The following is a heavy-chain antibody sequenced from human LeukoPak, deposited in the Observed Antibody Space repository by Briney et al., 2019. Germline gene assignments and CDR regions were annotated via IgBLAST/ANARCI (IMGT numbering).Heavy chain of an antibody. D-gene: IGHD2-21*01. V-gene: IGHV4-59*08. CDR2: IYYSGST. J-gene: IGHJ5*02. CDR3: ARLLSGENWFDP. CDR1: GGSISSYY. Sequence: PSETLSLTCTVSGGSISSYYWSWIRQPPGKGLEWIGYIYYSGSTNYNPSLKSRVTISVDTSKNQFSLKLSSVTAADTAVYYCARLLSGENWFDPWGQGTLVTVSS.